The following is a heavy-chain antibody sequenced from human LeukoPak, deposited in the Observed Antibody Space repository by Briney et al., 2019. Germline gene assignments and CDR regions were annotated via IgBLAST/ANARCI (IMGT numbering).Heavy chain of an antibody. Sequence: PSETLSLTCTVSGGSISSSSYYWGWIRQPPGKGLEWIGSIYYSGSTYCNPSLKSRVTISVDTSKNQFSLKLSSVTAADTAVYYCASIAVAGLLVDYWGQGTLVTVSS. D-gene: IGHD6-19*01. V-gene: IGHV4-39*01. CDR2: IYYSGST. J-gene: IGHJ4*02. CDR1: GGSISSSSYY. CDR3: ASIAVAGLLVDY.